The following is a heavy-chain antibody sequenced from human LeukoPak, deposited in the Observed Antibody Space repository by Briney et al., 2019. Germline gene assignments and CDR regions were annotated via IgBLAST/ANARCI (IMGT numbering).Heavy chain of an antibody. V-gene: IGHV4-30-2*01. D-gene: IGHD3-10*01. CDR1: GGSISSGDYP. CDR3: ARGFYGSGSQFDY. J-gene: IGHJ4*02. CDR2: IFHTGHT. Sequence: SQTLSLTCAVSGGSISSGDYPWSWIRQPPGKGLEWIGYIFHTGHTSYNPSLKSRVTISVDMPKSQLSLKLTSVTAADTAVYYCARGFYGSGSQFDYWGQGALVTVSS.